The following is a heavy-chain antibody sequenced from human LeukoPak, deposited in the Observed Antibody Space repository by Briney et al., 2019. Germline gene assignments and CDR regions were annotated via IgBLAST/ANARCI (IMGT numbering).Heavy chain of an antibody. J-gene: IGHJ4*02. CDR3: AKVGNYGDYYFDY. D-gene: IGHD4-17*01. CDR2: ISGSGGST. V-gene: IGHV3-23*01. CDR1: GFTFSSYW. Sequence: GGSLRLSCAASGFTFSSYWMSWVRQAPGKGLEWVSAISGSGGSTYYADSVKGRFTISRDNSKNTLYLQMNSLRAEDTAVYYCAKVGNYGDYYFDYWGQGTLVTVSS.